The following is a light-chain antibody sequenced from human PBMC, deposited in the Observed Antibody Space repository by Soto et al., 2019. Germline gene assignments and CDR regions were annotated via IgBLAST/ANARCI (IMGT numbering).Light chain of an antibody. CDR3: QHYNNLPPFT. CDR2: GAS. V-gene: IGKV1-33*01. J-gene: IGKJ3*01. Sequence: DIQMTQSPSSLSASVGARVSITCQASEDIRTSLSWFQHKPGRAPKLLIYGASYLETGVPSRFRGSGSGTDFTLTISSLQPGDIATYYCQHYNNLPPFTFGPGTIVDIK. CDR1: EDIRTS.